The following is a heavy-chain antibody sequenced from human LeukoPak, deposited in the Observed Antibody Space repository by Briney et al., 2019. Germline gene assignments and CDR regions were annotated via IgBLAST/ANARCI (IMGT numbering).Heavy chain of an antibody. CDR2: ITGLAGWT. V-gene: IGHV3-23*01. CDR1: GFSVSDYA. J-gene: IGHJ4*01. Sequence: GGSLRLSYAASGFSVSDYAMTWVRQAAGKGLEWVSYITGLAGWTYYADSIKGRFTISRDISNNTLRLQMNAVGAEDTAVYFCAKDSRPSSSTACHCDLLDFWGHGALVTVSS. D-gene: IGHD1-14*01. CDR3: AKDSRPSSSTACHCDLLDF.